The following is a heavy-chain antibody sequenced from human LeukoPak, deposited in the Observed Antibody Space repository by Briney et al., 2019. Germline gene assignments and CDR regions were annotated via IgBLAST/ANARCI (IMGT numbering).Heavy chain of an antibody. V-gene: IGHV5-51*01. CDR1: GYSFTSYW. Sequence: GESLKISCKGSGYSFTSYWIGWVRQMPGKGPEWMGIIYPGDSDTRYSPSFQGQVTISADKSISTAYVQWSSLKASDTAMYYCARGYCSSTSCYAGRAFDIWGQGTMVTVS. CDR3: ARGYCSSTSCYAGRAFDI. CDR2: IYPGDSDT. D-gene: IGHD2-2*01. J-gene: IGHJ3*02.